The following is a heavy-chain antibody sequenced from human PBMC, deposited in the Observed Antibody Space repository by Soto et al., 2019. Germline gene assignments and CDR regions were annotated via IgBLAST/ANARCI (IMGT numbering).Heavy chain of an antibody. J-gene: IGHJ3*02. Sequence: QVQLQESGPGLVKPSQTLSLTCTVSGGSISSGGYYWSWIRQHPGKGLEWIGYIYYSESTYYNPSLKSRVTISVDTSKNQFSLKLSSVTAADTAVYYCARGVDDYGDYLGDAFDIWGQGTMVTVSS. CDR1: GGSISSGGYY. D-gene: IGHD4-17*01. CDR2: IYYSEST. CDR3: ARGVDDYGDYLGDAFDI. V-gene: IGHV4-31*03.